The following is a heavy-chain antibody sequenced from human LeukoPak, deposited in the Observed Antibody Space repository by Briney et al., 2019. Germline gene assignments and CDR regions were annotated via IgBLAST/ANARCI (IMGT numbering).Heavy chain of an antibody. Sequence: SVKVSCKATGGTFSSYAISWVRQAPGQGLEWMGGIIPIFGTANYAQKFQGRVTITADESTSKAYMEMSSLRSEDTAVYYCAIVGGSYLNYYYYMDVWGKGTTVTVSS. CDR1: GGTFSSYA. CDR3: AIVGGSYLNYYYYMDV. CDR2: IIPIFGTA. J-gene: IGHJ6*03. D-gene: IGHD1-26*01. V-gene: IGHV1-69*01.